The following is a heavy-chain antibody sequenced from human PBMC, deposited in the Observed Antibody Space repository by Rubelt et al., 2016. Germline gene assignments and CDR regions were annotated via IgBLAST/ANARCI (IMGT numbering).Heavy chain of an antibody. V-gene: IGHV4-34*01. CDR1: GGSFSGYY. D-gene: IGHD3-16*02. CDR2: INHSGST. Sequence: QVQLQQWGAGLLKPSETPSLTCAVYGGSFSGYYWSWIRQPPGKGLEWIGEINHSGSTNYNPSLKSRVTISVDTSKNQFSLKLSSVTAADTAVYYCARLNGGVIVLWGQGTLVTVSS. CDR3: ARLNGGVIVL. J-gene: IGHJ4*02.